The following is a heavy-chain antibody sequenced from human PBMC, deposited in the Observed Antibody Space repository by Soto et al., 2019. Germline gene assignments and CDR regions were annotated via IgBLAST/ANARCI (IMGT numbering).Heavy chain of an antibody. CDR2: ISSSSSTI. Sequence: PGGSLRLSCAASGFTFSSYSMNWVRQAPGKGLEWVSYISSSSSTIYYADSVKGRFTISRDNAKNSLYLQMNSLRDEDTAVYYCARDSQAIFGVVIPLDYWGQGTLVTVSS. J-gene: IGHJ4*02. D-gene: IGHD3-3*01. V-gene: IGHV3-48*02. CDR3: ARDSQAIFGVVIPLDY. CDR1: GFTFSSYS.